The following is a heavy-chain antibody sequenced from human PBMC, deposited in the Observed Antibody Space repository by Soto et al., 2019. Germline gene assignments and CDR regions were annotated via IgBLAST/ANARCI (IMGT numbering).Heavy chain of an antibody. J-gene: IGHJ4*02. D-gene: IGHD1-26*01. CDR2: ISSSSSTI. CDR1: GFTFSSYS. CDR3: ARSRVGFDY. Sequence: GASVKVSCAASGFTFSSYSMNWVRQAPGKGLEWVSYISSSSSTIYYADSVKGRFTISRDNAKNSLYLQMNSLRDEDTAVYYCARSRVGFDYWGQGTLVTVSS. V-gene: IGHV3-48*02.